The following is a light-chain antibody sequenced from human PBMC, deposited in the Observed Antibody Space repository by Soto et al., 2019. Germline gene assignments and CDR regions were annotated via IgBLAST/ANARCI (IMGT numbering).Light chain of an antibody. V-gene: IGKV1-9*01. CDR2: AAS. J-gene: IGKJ3*01. CDR1: QGIRSY. CDR3: QQPNSYLFT. Sequence: IQLTQSPSSLSASVGDRVTITCRASQGIRSYLAWYQQKPGKAPKLLIYAASPLQSGVPSRFSGSGSGTDFPLTISSLQPEDFATYYCQQPNSYLFTFGPGTKVDIK.